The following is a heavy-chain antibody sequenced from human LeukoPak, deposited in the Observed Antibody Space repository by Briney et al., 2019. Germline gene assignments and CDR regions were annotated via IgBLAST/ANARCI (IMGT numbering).Heavy chain of an antibody. CDR1: GYTLTELS. D-gene: IGHD6-13*01. V-gene: IGHV1-24*01. Sequence: ASVKVSCKVSGYTLTELSMHWVRQAPGKGLEWMGGFDPEDGETIYAQKFQGRVTITEDTSTDTAYMELSSLRSEDTAVYYCATDAGDWGQGTLVTVSS. J-gene: IGHJ4*02. CDR2: FDPEDGET. CDR3: ATDAGD.